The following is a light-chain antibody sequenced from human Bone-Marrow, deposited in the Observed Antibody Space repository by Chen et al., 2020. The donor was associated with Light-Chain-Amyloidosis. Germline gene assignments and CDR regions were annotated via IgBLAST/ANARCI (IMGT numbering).Light chain of an antibody. J-gene: IGLJ2*01. V-gene: IGLV3-25*03. CDR2: RDT. CDR1: DLPTKY. Sequence: SYELTQPPSVSVSPGQTPRITCSGDDLPTKYAYWYQQKPGQAPVLVIHRDTERPSGISERSSGSSSGTTATLTISGVQAEDEADYHCQSADSSGTYEVIFGGGTKLTVL. CDR3: QSADSSGTYEVI.